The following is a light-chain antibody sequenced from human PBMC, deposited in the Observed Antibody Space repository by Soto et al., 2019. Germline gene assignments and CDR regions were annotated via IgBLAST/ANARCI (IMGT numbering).Light chain of an antibody. J-gene: IGLJ2*01. CDR2: EVT. Sequence: QSALTQPASVSGSPGQSITISCTGTSSDVGTYNLVSWYQQHPGNAPKLMIYEVTKRPSGVSNRFSGSKSGITASLTISGLQAEDEADYYCCSYAGSSTLVFGGGTKLTV. CDR3: CSYAGSSTLV. V-gene: IGLV2-23*02. CDR1: SSDVGTYNL.